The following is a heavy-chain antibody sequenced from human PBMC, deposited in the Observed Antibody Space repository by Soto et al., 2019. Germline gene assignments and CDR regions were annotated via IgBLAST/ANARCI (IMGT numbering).Heavy chain of an antibody. CDR2: IYYTGST. V-gene: IGHV4-59*08. D-gene: IGHD1-26*01. Sequence: QVQLQESGPGLVKPSETLSLTCNVSGGSISSYYWSWIRQPPGKGLEWIGYIYYTGSTNYNPSLESRVTLSVDTSKNQFSLKLSSVTAADTAVYYCARPVSSGSYSGAFDIWGQGTMVTVSS. CDR3: ARPVSSGSYSGAFDI. J-gene: IGHJ3*02. CDR1: GGSISSYY.